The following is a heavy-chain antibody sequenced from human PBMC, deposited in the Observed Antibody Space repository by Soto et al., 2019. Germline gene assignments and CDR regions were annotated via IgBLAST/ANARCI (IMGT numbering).Heavy chain of an antibody. V-gene: IGHV3-74*01. D-gene: IGHD4-17*01. Sequence: EVQLVESGGGLVQPGGSLRLSCATSGFTLGGYWMNWVRQAPGKGLVWVSRISSAGSSTTYADSVKGRFTFSRDNAKYTLYLEMKSLRSDDTAVYYCARENSAYGDPATSDSYNYMDVWGKGTTVTVSS. J-gene: IGHJ6*03. CDR3: ARENSAYGDPATSDSYNYMDV. CDR1: GFTLGGYW. CDR2: ISSAGSST.